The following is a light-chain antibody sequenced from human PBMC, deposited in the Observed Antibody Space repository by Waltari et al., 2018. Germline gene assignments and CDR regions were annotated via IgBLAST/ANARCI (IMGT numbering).Light chain of an antibody. V-gene: IGKV1-16*01. CDR2: GAS. J-gene: IGKJ4*01. CDR3: QQYKTFPLT. CDR1: QGISKF. Sequence: DIQMTQSPSSLAASVGDRVTITCRASQGISKFLAWFRQKPGKAPESLIYGASSLQSRVPSRISGSGSGTDFTLTISSLQPEDFASYYCQQYKTFPLTFGGGTKVEIK.